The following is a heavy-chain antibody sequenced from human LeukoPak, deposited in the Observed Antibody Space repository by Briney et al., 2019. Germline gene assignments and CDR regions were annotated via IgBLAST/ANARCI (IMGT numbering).Heavy chain of an antibody. CDR1: GFIFSDSW. V-gene: IGHV3-7*03. Sequence: RPGGSLRLSCTVSGFIFSDSWMAWIRQAPGKGLEWVAIIEKNGSGKNYVDSVKGRFIISRDNAKNSLFLQMDSLKVEDTAIYYCTTDGWYSADHWGQGTLVTVSS. D-gene: IGHD2-15*01. CDR2: IEKNGSGK. CDR3: TTDGWYSADH. J-gene: IGHJ5*02.